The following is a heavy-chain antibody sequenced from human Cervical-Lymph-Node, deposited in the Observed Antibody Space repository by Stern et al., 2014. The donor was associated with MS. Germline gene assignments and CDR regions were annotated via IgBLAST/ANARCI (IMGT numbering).Heavy chain of an antibody. D-gene: IGHD5-18*01. CDR1: GFSGSTNF. CDR2: MYSRGGT. J-gene: IGHJ4*02. V-gene: IGHV3-53*01. CDR3: ARKTDTAVGGDY. Sequence: EVQLVESGGGLIQPGGSLRLSCAASGFSGSTNFMSWVRQAPGKGLEWVSLMYSRGGTNYADSVKGRFTISRDSSKNTLYLQMSDLRAEDTAVYYCARKTDTAVGGDYWGPGTLVTVSS.